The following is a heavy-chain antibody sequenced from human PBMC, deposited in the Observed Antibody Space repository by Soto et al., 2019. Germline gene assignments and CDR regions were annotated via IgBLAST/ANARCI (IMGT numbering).Heavy chain of an antibody. CDR3: ARDAYGDYQIDY. Sequence: QVQLQESGPGLVKPSQTLSLTCTVSGGSISSGGYYWSWIRQHPGKGLEWIGYTYYSGRTYYSTYLKSRVTISVDTSKNQFSLKLSCVTAADTAVYYCARDAYGDYQIDYWGQGTLVTVSS. J-gene: IGHJ4*02. V-gene: IGHV4-31*03. CDR2: TYYSGRT. CDR1: GGSISSGGYY. D-gene: IGHD4-17*01.